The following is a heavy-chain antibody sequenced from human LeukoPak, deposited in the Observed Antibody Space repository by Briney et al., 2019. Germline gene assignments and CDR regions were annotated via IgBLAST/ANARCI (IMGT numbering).Heavy chain of an antibody. J-gene: IGHJ6*04. Sequence: SVKVSCKASGGTFSSYAISWVRQAPGQGLEWMGGIIPIFGTANYAQKFQGRVTITADESTSTAYMELSSLRSEDTAVYYCARGTRVGNLDYYGMDVWGKGTTVPVSS. V-gene: IGHV1-69*13. CDR1: GGTFSSYA. CDR2: IIPIFGTA. CDR3: ARGTRVGNLDYYGMDV. D-gene: IGHD3-16*01.